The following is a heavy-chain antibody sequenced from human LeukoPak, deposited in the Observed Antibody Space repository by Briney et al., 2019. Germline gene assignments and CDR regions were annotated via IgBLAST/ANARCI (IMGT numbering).Heavy chain of an antibody. CDR1: GFIFSNFW. Sequence: GGSLRLSCTGSGFIFSNFWMGWASQGPGKGLQWVASINRDGSEKHPVDSVKGRFTISRDNAKNSVYLQMNGLTVEDTAVYYCVRDVDIWGQGTLVTVSS. D-gene: IGHD5-24*01. V-gene: IGHV3-7*01. CDR3: VRDVDI. J-gene: IGHJ4*02. CDR2: INRDGSEK.